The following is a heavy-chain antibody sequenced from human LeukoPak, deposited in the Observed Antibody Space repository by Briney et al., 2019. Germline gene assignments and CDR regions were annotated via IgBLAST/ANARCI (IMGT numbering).Heavy chain of an antibody. CDR2: INPQSGGT. D-gene: IGHD2-15*01. CDR1: GYSFIGYY. CDR3: ARGVDCSGGSCLDY. J-gene: IGHJ4*02. V-gene: IGHV1-2*06. Sequence: ASVKVSCKASGYSFIGYYMHWVRQAPGQGLEWMGQINPQSGGTNYAQKFQGRVTMTRDTSISTAYMELSRLRSDDTAVYFCARGVDCSGGSCLDYWGQGTLVTVSS.